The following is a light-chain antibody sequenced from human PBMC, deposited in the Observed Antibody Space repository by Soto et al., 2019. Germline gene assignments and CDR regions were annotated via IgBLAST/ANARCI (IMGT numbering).Light chain of an antibody. CDR2: YDS. V-gene: IGLV3-21*04. CDR3: QVWDSSSDHPV. J-gene: IGLJ2*01. CDR1: NIGSKS. Sequence: SDELTQPPSVLVAPGKTARITCGGNNIGSKSVHWYQQKPGQAPVLVIYYDSDRPSGIPERFSGSNSGNTATLTISRVEAGDEADYYCQVWDSSSDHPVFGGGTKLTVL.